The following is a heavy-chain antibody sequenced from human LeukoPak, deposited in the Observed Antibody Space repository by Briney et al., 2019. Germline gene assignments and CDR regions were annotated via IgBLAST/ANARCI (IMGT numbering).Heavy chain of an antibody. CDR1: GYTFTSYY. Sequence: ASVKVSCKASGYTFTSYYMHWVRQAPGQGLEWMGWINTNTGKPTYAQGFTGRFVFSLDSSVSTAYLQINSLNAEGTAVYYCARAASLDYWSQGTLVTVSS. CDR2: INTNTGKP. J-gene: IGHJ4*02. CDR3: ARAASLDY. V-gene: IGHV7-4-1*02. D-gene: IGHD2-2*01.